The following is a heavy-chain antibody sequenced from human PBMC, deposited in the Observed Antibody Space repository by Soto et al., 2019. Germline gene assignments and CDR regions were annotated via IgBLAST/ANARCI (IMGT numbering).Heavy chain of an antibody. D-gene: IGHD1-26*01. CDR2: IWYDGSNK. Sequence: GGSLRLSCAASGFTFSSYGMHWVRQAPGKGLEWVAVIWYDGSNKYYADSVKGRFTISRDNSKNTLYLQMNSLRAEDTAVYYCARALSLVGAKRPGYYYYYGMDVWGQGTTVTVSS. J-gene: IGHJ6*02. CDR3: ARALSLVGAKRPGYYYYYGMDV. CDR1: GFTFSSYG. V-gene: IGHV3-33*01.